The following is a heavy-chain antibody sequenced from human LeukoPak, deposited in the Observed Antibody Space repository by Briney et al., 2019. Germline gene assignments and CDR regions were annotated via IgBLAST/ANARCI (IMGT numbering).Heavy chain of an antibody. D-gene: IGHD3-22*01. V-gene: IGHV3-30*02. CDR2: IRYDGSNK. J-gene: IGHJ3*02. CDR3: AKPYYYDSSGTYDAFDI. CDR1: GFTFSSYG. Sequence: GGSLRLSCAASGFTFSSYGMHWVRQAPGKGLEWVAFIRYDGSNKYYADSVKGRFSISRDNSKNTLFLQMNGLRAEDTAVYYCAKPYYYDSSGTYDAFDIWGQGTMVTVSS.